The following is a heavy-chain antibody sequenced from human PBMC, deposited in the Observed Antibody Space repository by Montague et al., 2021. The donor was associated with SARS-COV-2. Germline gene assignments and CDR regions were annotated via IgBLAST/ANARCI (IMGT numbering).Heavy chain of an antibody. CDR1: GFTFSSYE. V-gene: IGHV3-48*03. Sequence: SLGLSCAASGFTFSSYEMNWVRQAPGKGLEWVSYISSSGSTIYYADSVKGRFTISRDNAKNSLYLQMNSLRAEDTAVYYCASKKWLRGRFDPWGQGTLVTVSS. D-gene: IGHD5-12*01. CDR2: ISSSGSTI. CDR3: ASKKWLRGRFDP. J-gene: IGHJ5*02.